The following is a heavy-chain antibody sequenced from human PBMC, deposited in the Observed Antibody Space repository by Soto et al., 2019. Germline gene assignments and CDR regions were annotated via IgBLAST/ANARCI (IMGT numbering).Heavy chain of an antibody. CDR3: AKNCMVRGVIITGQAFDI. CDR2: ISGSGGST. D-gene: IGHD3-10*01. Sequence: QPGGSLRLSCAASGFTFSRYAMSWVRQAPGKGLEWVSAISGSGGSTYYADSVKGRFTISRDNSKNTLYLQMNSLRAEDTAVYYCAKNCMVRGVIITGQAFDIWGQGTMVTVSS. J-gene: IGHJ3*02. V-gene: IGHV3-23*01. CDR1: GFTFSRYA.